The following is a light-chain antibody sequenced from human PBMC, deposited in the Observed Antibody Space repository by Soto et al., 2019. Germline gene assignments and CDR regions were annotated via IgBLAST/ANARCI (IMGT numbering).Light chain of an antibody. CDR2: EGS. Sequence: QSALTQPASVSGSPGQSFPISCTGTSSDVGSYNLVSWYQQHPGKAPKLMIYEGSKRPSGVSNRFSGSKSGNTASLTISGLQAEDEADYYCCSYAGSSTYVFGTGTKLTVL. CDR3: CSYAGSSTYV. J-gene: IGLJ1*01. V-gene: IGLV2-23*01. CDR1: SSDVGSYNL.